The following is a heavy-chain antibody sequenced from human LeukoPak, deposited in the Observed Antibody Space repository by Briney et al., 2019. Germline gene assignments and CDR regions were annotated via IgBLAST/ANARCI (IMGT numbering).Heavy chain of an antibody. CDR1: GFTFSRFA. D-gene: IGHD6-13*01. CDR3: AKRHFASRWFPVDY. Sequence: GGSLRLSCAVSGFTFSRFAMSWVRQAPGKGLEWVSTISDTGISTYYADSVKGRFTISRDNSKNTLYLEVNSLRAEDTAVYYCAKRHFASRWFPVDYWGQGTLVTVSS. CDR2: ISDTGIST. V-gene: IGHV3-23*01. J-gene: IGHJ4*02.